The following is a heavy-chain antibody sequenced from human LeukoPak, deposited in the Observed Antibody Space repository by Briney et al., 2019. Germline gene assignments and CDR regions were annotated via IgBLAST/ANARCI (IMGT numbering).Heavy chain of an antibody. CDR2: MNPNSGNT. D-gene: IGHD3-9*01. CDR1: GYTFTSYD. V-gene: IGHV1-8*01. J-gene: IGHJ4*02. Sequence: GASVKVSCKASGYTFTSYDINWVRQAPGQGLEWMGWMNPNSGNTGYAQKFQGRVTMTRNTSISTAYMELSSLRSERTAVYYCARAGWRYFDLKTYYFDYWGQGTLVTVSS. CDR3: ARAGWRYFDLKTYYFDY.